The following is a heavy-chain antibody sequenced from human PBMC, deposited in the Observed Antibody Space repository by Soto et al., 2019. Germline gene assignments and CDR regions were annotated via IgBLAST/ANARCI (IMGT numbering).Heavy chain of an antibody. D-gene: IGHD2-2*02. CDR1: GFTFTSSA. CDR2: IAVGSGNT. J-gene: IGHJ6*02. V-gene: IGHV1-58*01. Sequence: SVKVSCKASGFTFTSSAVQWVRQARGQRLEWIGWIAVGSGNTNYAQKFQERVTITRDMSTSTAYMELSSLRSEDTAVYYCARVVVVPAAISYSDYYYYYGMDVWGQGTTVTVSS. CDR3: ARVVVVPAAISYSDYYYYYGMDV.